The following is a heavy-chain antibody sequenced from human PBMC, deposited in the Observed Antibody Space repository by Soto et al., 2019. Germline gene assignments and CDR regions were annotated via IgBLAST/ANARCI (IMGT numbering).Heavy chain of an antibody. CDR3: AREKYNGQYGNYYYSGLDV. Sequence: QVQLVQSGAEVKKPGSSVKVSCKASGGTFSSYAITWVRQAPGQGLEWMGEYIPSFGTANYAQKFKGRVTITPDETASTAYTELNSMRSEDTSVYYCAREKYNGQYGNYYYSGLDVWGQGNTGTVSS. CDR2: YIPSFGTA. J-gene: IGHJ6*02. V-gene: IGHV1-69*01. CDR1: GGTFSSYA. D-gene: IGHD1-20*01.